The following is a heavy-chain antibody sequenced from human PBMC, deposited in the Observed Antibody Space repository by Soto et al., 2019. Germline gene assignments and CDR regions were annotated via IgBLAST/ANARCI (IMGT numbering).Heavy chain of an antibody. Sequence: GGSLRLSCAASGFTFTSHAMNWVRQAPGMGLEWVSVISADGGGTYYADSVKGRFSISRDNSKNTLDLQMTSLRDEDTAMYYCARGGRYTSTCLDFWGQGTLVTVSS. J-gene: IGHJ4*02. CDR1: GFTFTSHA. CDR2: ISADGGGT. V-gene: IGHV3-23*01. D-gene: IGHD6-13*01. CDR3: ARGGRYTSTCLDF.